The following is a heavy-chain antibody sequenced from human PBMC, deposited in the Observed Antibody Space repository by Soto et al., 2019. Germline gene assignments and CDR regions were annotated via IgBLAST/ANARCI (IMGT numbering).Heavy chain of an antibody. J-gene: IGHJ3*02. V-gene: IGHV1-8*01. CDR3: ARATAPDHRDHDALDI. Sequence: ASVKVSCKASGYTFTSYDINWVRQATGQGLEWMGWMNPNSGNTGYAQKFQGRVTMTRNTSISTAYMELSSLRSEDTAVYYCARATAPDHRDHDALDIWGQGTMVTVS. CDR2: MNPNSGNT. CDR1: GYTFTSYD.